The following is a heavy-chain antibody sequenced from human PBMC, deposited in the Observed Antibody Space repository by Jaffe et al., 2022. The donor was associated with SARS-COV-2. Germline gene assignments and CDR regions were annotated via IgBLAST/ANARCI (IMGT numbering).Heavy chain of an antibody. Sequence: QVQLVESGGGVVQPGRSLRLSCAASGFTFSSYGMHWVRQAPGKGLEWVAVIWYDGSNKYYADSVKGRFTISRDNSKNTLYLQMNSLRAEDTAVYYCARDQGFGRNPLDTAMVDAVSYYFDYWGQGTLVTVSS. V-gene: IGHV3-33*01. CDR3: ARDQGFGRNPLDTAMVDAVSYYFDY. J-gene: IGHJ4*02. CDR1: GFTFSSYG. D-gene: IGHD5-18*01. CDR2: IWYDGSNK.